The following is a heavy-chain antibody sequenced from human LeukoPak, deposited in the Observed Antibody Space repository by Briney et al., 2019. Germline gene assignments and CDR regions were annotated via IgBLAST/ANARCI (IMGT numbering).Heavy chain of an antibody. CDR2: IKSKTDGGTT. D-gene: IGHD3-10*01. CDR1: GFTFSNVW. J-gene: IGHJ4*02. Sequence: GGSLRLSCAASGFTFSNVWMSWVRQAPGKGLEWVGHIKSKTDGGTTDYAAPVKGRFTISRDDSKTTLHLLMNSLKTEDTGVYYCTTESMIRGYLAIDYWGQGTLVTVSS. V-gene: IGHV3-15*01. CDR3: TTESMIRGYLAIDY.